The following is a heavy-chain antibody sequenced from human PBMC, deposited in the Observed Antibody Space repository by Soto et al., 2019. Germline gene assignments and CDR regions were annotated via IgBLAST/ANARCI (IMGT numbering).Heavy chain of an antibody. Sequence: SQPLSVTCAISGESVSSNNAAWNWIGQSPSRVLEWLGRTYYRSNWYNDYAVSVKGRITINPDTSKNQFSLQLNSVTPEDTAVYYCARVRYSSGGYYYHGMDVWGQGTTVTVSS. J-gene: IGHJ6*02. V-gene: IGHV6-1*01. D-gene: IGHD6-19*01. CDR2: TYYRSNWYN. CDR1: GESVSSNNAA. CDR3: ARVRYSSGGYYYHGMDV.